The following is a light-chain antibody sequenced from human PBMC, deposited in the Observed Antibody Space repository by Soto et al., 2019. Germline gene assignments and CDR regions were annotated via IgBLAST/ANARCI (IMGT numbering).Light chain of an antibody. CDR3: QQYIRWPLT. CDR1: QSVSSN. Sequence: EIVTTQSPATLSVSPEERATLSCRASQSVSSNLAWYQQKPGQAPSLLIYGASTRATGTPARFSGSGSGTEFTLTISSLQSEDFAVYYCQQYIRWPLTFGGGTKVDI. CDR2: GAS. V-gene: IGKV3-15*01. J-gene: IGKJ4*01.